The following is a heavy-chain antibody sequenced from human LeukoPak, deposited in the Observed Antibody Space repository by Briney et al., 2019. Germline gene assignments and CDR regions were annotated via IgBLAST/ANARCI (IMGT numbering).Heavy chain of an antibody. CDR2: IYHSGST. Sequence: SETLSLACAVSGYSISSGYYWGWIRQPPGKGLEWIGSIYHSGSTYYNPSLKSRVTISVDTSKNQFSLKLSSVTAADTAVYYCARAGVGASRAFDIWGQGTMVTVSS. D-gene: IGHD1-26*01. J-gene: IGHJ3*02. V-gene: IGHV4-38-2*01. CDR3: ARAGVGASRAFDI. CDR1: GYSISSGYY.